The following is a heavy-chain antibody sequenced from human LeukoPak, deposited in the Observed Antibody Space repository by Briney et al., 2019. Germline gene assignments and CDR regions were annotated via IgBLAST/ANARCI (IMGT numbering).Heavy chain of an antibody. CDR1: GDSISSYY. J-gene: IGHJ6*03. Sequence: SETLSLTCAVSGDSISSYYWSWIRQPVGKGLEWIGRIYTSGSTNYNPSPKSRVTISVDKSKNQFSLKLSSVTAADTAVYYCARDRTTATTYYSYSYMDVWGKGTTVTVSS. V-gene: IGHV4-4*07. CDR2: IYTSGST. CDR3: ARDRTTATTYYSYSYMDV. D-gene: IGHD4-17*01.